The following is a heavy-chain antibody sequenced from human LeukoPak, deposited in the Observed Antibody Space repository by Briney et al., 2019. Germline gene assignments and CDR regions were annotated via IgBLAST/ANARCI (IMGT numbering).Heavy chain of an antibody. CDR3: ARETTVTNANWFDP. J-gene: IGHJ5*02. V-gene: IGHV3-7*05. D-gene: IGHD4-17*01. CDR2: IKKDGSEK. Sequence: PGRSLRLSCAASGFTLSTYWMSWVRQAPGKGLEWVANIKKDGSEKYYVDSVKGRFTISRDNAKNSVSLQMNSLRAEDTAVYYCARETTVTNANWFDPWGQGILVTVSS. CDR1: GFTLSTYW.